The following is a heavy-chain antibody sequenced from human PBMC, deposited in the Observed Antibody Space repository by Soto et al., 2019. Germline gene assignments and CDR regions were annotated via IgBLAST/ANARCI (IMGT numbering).Heavy chain of an antibody. CDR1: GGSISTHY. V-gene: IGHV4-59*11. CDR2: IYHTGTT. CDR3: AGNEGSRTSSTLFGMDV. Sequence: QVQLQESGPGLVKPSETLSLTCTVSGGSISTHYWSWIRQPPGKGLEWVGYIYHTGTTNYNPSLKSRVTISLDTSKNQLSLNVNSVTAVDTATYYCAGNEGSRTSSTLFGMDVWGQGTKVTVSS. D-gene: IGHD2-2*01. J-gene: IGHJ6*02.